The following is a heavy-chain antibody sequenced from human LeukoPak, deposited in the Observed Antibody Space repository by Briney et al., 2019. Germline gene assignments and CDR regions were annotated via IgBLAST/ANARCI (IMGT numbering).Heavy chain of an antibody. CDR1: GYTFTIYG. V-gene: IGHV1-18*01. Sequence: ASVKVSCKASGYTFTIYGIGWVRQAPGQGLEWMGWISAYNGNTNYAQKLQGRVTMTTDTSTSTAYLELRSLSLGDEAVDDCDRGGGPSITISFDPWGQGTLVTVSS. CDR3: DRGGGPSITISFDP. CDR2: ISAYNGNT. J-gene: IGHJ5*02. D-gene: IGHD3-3*01.